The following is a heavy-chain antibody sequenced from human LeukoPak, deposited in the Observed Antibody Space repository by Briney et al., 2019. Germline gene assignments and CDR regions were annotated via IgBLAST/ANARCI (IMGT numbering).Heavy chain of an antibody. J-gene: IGHJ6*02. CDR3: ARPVGTWIQLWSPNYYYGMDV. V-gene: IGHV3-30*03. CDR1: GFTFSSYG. Sequence: PGRSLRLSCAASGFTFSSYGMHWVRQAPGKGLEWVAVISYDGSNKYYADSVKGRFTISRDNSKNTLYLQMNSLRAEDTAVYYCARPVGTWIQLWSPNYYYGMDVWGQGTTVTVFS. CDR2: ISYDGSNK. D-gene: IGHD5-18*01.